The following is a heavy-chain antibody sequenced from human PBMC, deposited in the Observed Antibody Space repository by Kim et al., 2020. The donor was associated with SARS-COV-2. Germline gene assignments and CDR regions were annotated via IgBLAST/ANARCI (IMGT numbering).Heavy chain of an antibody. Sequence: GGSLRLSCAASGFTFSSYAMHWVRQAPGKGLEWVAVISYDGSNKYYADSVKGRFTISRDNSKNTLYLQMNSLRAEDTAVYYCAKTDTDPSEYFDYWGQGTLVTVSS. J-gene: IGHJ4*02. D-gene: IGHD5-18*01. CDR2: ISYDGSNK. CDR3: AKTDTDPSEYFDY. CDR1: GFTFSSYA. V-gene: IGHV3-30*04.